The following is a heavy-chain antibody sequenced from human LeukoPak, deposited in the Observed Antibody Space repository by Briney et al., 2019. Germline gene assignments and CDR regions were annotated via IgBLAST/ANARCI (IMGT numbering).Heavy chain of an antibody. CDR2: IYTSGST. V-gene: IGHV4-61*02. CDR1: GGSISSGSYY. J-gene: IGHJ5*02. Sequence: SETLSLTCTVSGGSISSGSYYWSWIRQPAGKGLEWIGRIYTSGSTNYNPSLKSRVTISVDTSKNQFSLKLSSVTAADTAVYYCARDIRLNWFDPWGQGTLVTVSS. CDR3: ARDIRLNWFDP.